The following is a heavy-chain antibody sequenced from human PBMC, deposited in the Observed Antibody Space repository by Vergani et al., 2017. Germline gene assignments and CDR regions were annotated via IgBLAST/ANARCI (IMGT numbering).Heavy chain of an antibody. CDR1: GYTFTDYF. J-gene: IGHJ4*02. CDR3: ARVGTSSNRDYFDY. D-gene: IGHD2-2*01. Sequence: QVQLVQSGAEVKKPGASVKVSCKASGYTFTDYFMHWERQAPGQGLEWMGWINPNSGGTNYAQKFQGRVTMTRDTSISTAYMELSNLRSDDTAVYYCARVGTSSNRDYFDYWGQGTLVTVSS. CDR2: INPNSGGT. V-gene: IGHV1-2*02.